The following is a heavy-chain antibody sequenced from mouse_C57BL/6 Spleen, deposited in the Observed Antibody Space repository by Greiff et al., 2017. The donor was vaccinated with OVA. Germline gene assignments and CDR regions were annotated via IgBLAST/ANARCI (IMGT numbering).Heavy chain of an antibody. J-gene: IGHJ3*01. V-gene: IGHV1-69*01. D-gene: IGHD2-4*01. CDR3: AVYYDYGLAY. CDR2: IDPSDSYT. CDR1: GYTFTSYW. Sequence: HVQLQQPGAELVMPGASVKLSCKASGYTFTSYWMHWVKQRPGQGLEWIGEIDPSDSYTNYNQKFKGKSTLTVDKSSSTAYMQLSSLTSEDSAVYYCAVYYDYGLAYWGQGTLVTVSA.